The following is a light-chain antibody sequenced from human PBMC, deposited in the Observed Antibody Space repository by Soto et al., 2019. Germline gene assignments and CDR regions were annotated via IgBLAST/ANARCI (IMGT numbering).Light chain of an antibody. CDR1: QSVSSY. J-gene: IGKJ3*01. Sequence: EIVLTQSPAALSLSPGERATLSCRASQSVSSYLAWYQQKPGQAPRLLIYEASKRATGITARFSGSGSGTDFTLTISSLEPEDFAVYFCQQWSRWPRETFGPGTKVAIK. CDR2: EAS. V-gene: IGKV3-11*01. CDR3: QQWSRWPRET.